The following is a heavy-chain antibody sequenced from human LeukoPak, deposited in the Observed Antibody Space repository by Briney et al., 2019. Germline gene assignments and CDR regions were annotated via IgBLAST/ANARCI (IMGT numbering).Heavy chain of an antibody. V-gene: IGHV3-64*01. Sequence: PGGSLRLSCAASGFTFSSYTMYWVRQAPGKGLEYVSAISSNGGSTYYANSVKGRFTISRVNSKNTLYLQMGSLRGEDMAVYYCAREVNWRFDYWGQGTLVTVSS. CDR3: AREVNWRFDY. J-gene: IGHJ4*02. D-gene: IGHD1-1*01. CDR1: GFTFSSYT. CDR2: ISSNGGST.